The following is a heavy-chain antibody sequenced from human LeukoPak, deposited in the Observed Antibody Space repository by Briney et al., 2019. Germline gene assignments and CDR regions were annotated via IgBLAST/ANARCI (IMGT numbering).Heavy chain of an antibody. D-gene: IGHD5-18*01. J-gene: IGHJ6*02. CDR3: ARCYPSNYYYGMDV. V-gene: IGHV4-31*03. CDR1: GGSIRSGGHY. Sequence: SQTLSLTCTVSGGSIRSGGHYWSWIRQHPGKGLEWLGHIYFSGSTYYNPSLKSRLIMSLDTSKNQFSLKLSSVTAADTAVYYCARCYPSNYYYGMDVWGQGTTVTVSS. CDR2: IYFSGST.